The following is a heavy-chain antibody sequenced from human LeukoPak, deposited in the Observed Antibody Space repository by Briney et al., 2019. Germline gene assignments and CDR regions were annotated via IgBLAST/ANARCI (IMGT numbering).Heavy chain of an antibody. J-gene: IGHJ5*02. Sequence: GASVKVSCKASGYTFATYYMHWVRQAPGQGLEWMGIIDPSGGDTNYAQKFQGRVTMSTDTSTSTAYMELRSLRFDDTAIYYCAKDWHILTGRNCFDPWGQGTLVTVPS. CDR2: IDPSGGDT. V-gene: IGHV1-46*01. D-gene: IGHD3-9*01. CDR1: GYTFATYY. CDR3: AKDWHILTGRNCFDP.